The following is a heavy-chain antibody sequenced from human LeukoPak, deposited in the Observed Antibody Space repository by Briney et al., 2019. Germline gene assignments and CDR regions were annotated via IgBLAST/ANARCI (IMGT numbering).Heavy chain of an antibody. V-gene: IGHV3-23*01. CDR1: GXXFSSYA. Sequence: GGSLRLSCAXSGXXFSSYAMSWARQAPGKGLEWVSAISGSGGSTYYADSVKGRFTISRDNSKNTLYLQMNSLRAEDTAVYYCAKDRYSYGYDAFDIWGQGTMVTVSS. CDR3: AKDRYSYGYDAFDI. J-gene: IGHJ3*02. CDR2: ISGSGGST. D-gene: IGHD5-18*01.